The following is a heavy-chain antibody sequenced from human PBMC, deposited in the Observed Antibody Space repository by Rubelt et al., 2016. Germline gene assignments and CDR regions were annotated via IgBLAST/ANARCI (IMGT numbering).Heavy chain of an antibody. CDR2: IDHSGNT. D-gene: IGHD1-26*01. J-gene: IGHJ4*02. CDR1: GGSFSGYS. V-gene: IGHV4-34*01. CDR3: ARHDTGSFLFDF. Sequence: QVQLQQWGAGLVKPSETLSLTCAVYGGSFSGYSWTWIRQPPGKGLEWLGEIDHSGNTNYIPSFKSRVSISVDTSKKQISLKMSSVTAADTAVYYCARHDTGSFLFDFWGQGTPVTVSS.